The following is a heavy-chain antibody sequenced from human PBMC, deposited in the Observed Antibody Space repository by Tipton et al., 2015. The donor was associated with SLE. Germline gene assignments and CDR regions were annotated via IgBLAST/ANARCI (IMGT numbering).Heavy chain of an antibody. V-gene: IGHV3-9*01. CDR2: ISWNSGSI. CDR3: AKDEVATLGILAFDI. J-gene: IGHJ3*02. CDR1: GFTFDDYA. Sequence: RSLRLSCAASGFTFDDYAMHWVRQAPGKGLEWVSGISWNSGSIGYADSVKGRFTISRDNAKNSLYLQMNSLRAEDTALYYCAKDEVATLGILAFDIWGQGTMVTVSS. D-gene: IGHD5-24*01.